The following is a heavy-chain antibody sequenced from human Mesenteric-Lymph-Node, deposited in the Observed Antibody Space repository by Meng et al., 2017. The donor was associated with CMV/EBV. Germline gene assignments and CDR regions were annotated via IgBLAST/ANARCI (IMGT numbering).Heavy chain of an antibody. CDR3: ARDPIVVLPAASSGNFDY. D-gene: IGHD2-2*01. CDR1: TFTSYG. J-gene: IGHJ4*02. CDR2: ISAYNGNT. V-gene: IGHV1-18*04. Sequence: TFTSYGISWVRQAPGQGLEWMGWISAYNGNTNYAQKLQGRVTLTTDTSTSTAYMELRSLRSDDTAVYYCARDPIVVLPAASSGNFDYWGQGTLVTVSS.